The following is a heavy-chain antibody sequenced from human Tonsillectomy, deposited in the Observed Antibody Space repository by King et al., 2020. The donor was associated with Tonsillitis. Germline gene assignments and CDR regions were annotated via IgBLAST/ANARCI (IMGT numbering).Heavy chain of an antibody. CDR3: ARVGDYDTSVSTFDI. CDR1: GYSISSGHY. D-gene: IGHD3-22*01. J-gene: IGHJ3*02. Sequence: VQLQESGPGLVKPSETLSLICAVSGYSISSGHYWGWIRQSPGKGLEGIGSIYHSASTYYNPSLKSRVTISVDTSRNQFSLKLRSVTAADTAVYYCARVGDYDTSVSTFDIWGQGTMVTVSS. V-gene: IGHV4-38-2*01. CDR2: IYHSAST.